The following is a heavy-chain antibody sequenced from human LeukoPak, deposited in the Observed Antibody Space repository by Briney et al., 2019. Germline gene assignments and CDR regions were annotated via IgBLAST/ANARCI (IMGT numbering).Heavy chain of an antibody. D-gene: IGHD2-2*02. J-gene: IGHJ4*02. CDR1: GYTFTGYY. CDR3: ARGLVVVPAAIEY. CDR2: INPNSGGT. V-gene: IGHV1-2*02. Sequence: ASVKVSCKASGYTFTGYYMHWVRQAPGQGLEWMGWINPNSGGTNYAQKFQGRVTMTRDTSISTAYMELSRLRSDDTALYYCARGLVVVPAAIEYGGQGTLVTVSS.